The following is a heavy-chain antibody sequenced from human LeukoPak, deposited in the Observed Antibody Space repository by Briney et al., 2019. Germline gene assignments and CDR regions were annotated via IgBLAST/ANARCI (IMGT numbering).Heavy chain of an antibody. CDR3: ARGSYYDSSGYHRAPFDY. J-gene: IGHJ4*02. CDR1: GYTFTSYD. Sequence: ASVKVSRKASGYTFTSYDINWVRQATGQGLEWMGWMNPNSGNTGYAQKFQGRVTMTRSTSIGTAYMELSSLRSEDTAVYYCARGSYYDSSGYHRAPFDYWGQGTLVTVSS. V-gene: IGHV1-8*01. CDR2: MNPNSGNT. D-gene: IGHD3-22*01.